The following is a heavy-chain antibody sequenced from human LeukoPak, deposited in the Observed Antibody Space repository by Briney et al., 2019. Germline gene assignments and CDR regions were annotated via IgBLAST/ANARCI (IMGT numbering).Heavy chain of an antibody. CDR2: IYSGGRI. D-gene: IGHD2-15*01. Sequence: PGGSLRLSCAASGFSVSSNYMSWVRQAPGKGLEWVSVIYSGGRIYYADSVKGRFTTSRDTSKNTLYLQMNSLRAEDTAVYYCAKIHSVVVVVAATLALDYWGQGTLVTVSS. V-gene: IGHV3-53*01. J-gene: IGHJ4*02. CDR1: GFSVSSNY. CDR3: AKIHSVVVVVAATLALDY.